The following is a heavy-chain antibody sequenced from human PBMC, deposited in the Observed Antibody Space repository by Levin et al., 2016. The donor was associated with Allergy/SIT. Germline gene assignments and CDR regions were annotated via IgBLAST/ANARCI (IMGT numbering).Heavy chain of an antibody. J-gene: IGHJ6*02. CDR1: GFTFSSYW. V-gene: IGHV3-74*01. D-gene: IGHD6-13*01. CDR3: RLLYSSSWYYYGMDV. Sequence: GESLKISCAASGFTFSSYWMHWVRQAPGKGLVWVSRINSDGSSTSYADSVKGRFTISRDNAKNTLYLQMNSLRAEDTAVYYCRLLYSSSWYYYGMDVWGQGTTVTVSS. CDR2: INSDGSST.